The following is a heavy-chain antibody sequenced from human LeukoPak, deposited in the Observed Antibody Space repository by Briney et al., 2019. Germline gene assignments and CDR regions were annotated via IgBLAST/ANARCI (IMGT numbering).Heavy chain of an antibody. D-gene: IGHD3-22*01. V-gene: IGHV3-11*01. Sequence: NTGGSLRLSRAASGFTFSDYYMSWIRQAPGKGLEWVSYISSSGSTIYYADSVKGRFTISRDNAKNSLYLQMNSLRAEDTAVYYCERFGGYYQPPSDWGQGTLVTVSS. J-gene: IGHJ4*02. CDR2: ISSSGSTI. CDR3: ERFGGYYQPPSD. CDR1: GFTFSDYY.